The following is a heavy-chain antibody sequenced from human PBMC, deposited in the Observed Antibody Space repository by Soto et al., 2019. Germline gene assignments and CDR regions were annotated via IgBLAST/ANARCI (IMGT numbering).Heavy chain of an antibody. CDR2: MYYNGNI. Sequence: SETLSLTCNVSGGSISNYYWTWVRQSPEKGLEWIGYMYYNGNINYNPSLKSRVTISIDTSKNQFSLTLKSVTAADTAVYYCASGGNWLDPWGQGVLVTVSS. CDR3: ASGGNWLDP. J-gene: IGHJ5*02. V-gene: IGHV4-59*01. CDR1: GGSISNYY. D-gene: IGHD3-16*01.